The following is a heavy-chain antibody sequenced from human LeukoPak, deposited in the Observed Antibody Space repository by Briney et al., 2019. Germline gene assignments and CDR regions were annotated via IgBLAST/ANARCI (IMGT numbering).Heavy chain of an antibody. J-gene: IGHJ4*02. CDR1: GFTFSSYA. D-gene: IGHD3-22*01. V-gene: IGHV3-30-3*01. CDR3: ATQYYYDSSGYNFDY. CDR2: ISYDGSNK. Sequence: PGGSLRLSCAASGFTFSSYAMHWVRQAPGKGLEWVAVISYDGSNKYYADPVKGRFTISRDNSKNTLYLQMNSLRAEDTAVYYCATQYYYDSSGYNFDYWGQGILVTVSS.